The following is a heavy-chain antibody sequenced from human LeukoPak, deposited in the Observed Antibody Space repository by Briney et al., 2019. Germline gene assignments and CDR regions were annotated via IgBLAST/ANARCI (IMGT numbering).Heavy chain of an antibody. D-gene: IGHD3-16*01. Sequence: SQTLSLTCTVSGGSISSGNYYWSWIRQPPGKGLEWIGYIHYNGSTYYNPSLKNRVIISLDTSKNQFSLKLSSVTAADTAVYYCARGGRPFEAFDIWGQGTMVTVSS. CDR3: ARGGRPFEAFDI. CDR2: IHYNGST. J-gene: IGHJ3*02. CDR1: GGSISSGNYY. V-gene: IGHV4-30-4*01.